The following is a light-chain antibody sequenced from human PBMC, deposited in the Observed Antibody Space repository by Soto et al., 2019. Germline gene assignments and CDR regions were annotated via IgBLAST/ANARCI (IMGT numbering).Light chain of an antibody. CDR3: LET. V-gene: IGKV3-11*01. CDR1: QSISNH. J-gene: IGKJ2*01. Sequence: DIVLTQSPATLSLSPGERATLSCRASQSISNHLAWYQKKLGQAPRLLIYDASNRATGIPARFSGSGSGTDFTLTISSLEPEDFAVYYRLETSGQGTKLEIK. CDR2: DAS.